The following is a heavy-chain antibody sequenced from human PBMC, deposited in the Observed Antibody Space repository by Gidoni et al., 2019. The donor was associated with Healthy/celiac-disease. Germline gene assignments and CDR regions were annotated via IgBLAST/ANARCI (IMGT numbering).Heavy chain of an antibody. Sequence: EVQLLESGGGLVQPGGSLRLSCAASGFTFSSYAMSWVRQAPGKGLEWVSAISGSGGSTYYADSVKGRFTISRDNSKNTLYLQMNSLRAEDTAVYYCAKDPPDFWSGYRDISKDYWGQGTLVTVSS. J-gene: IGHJ4*02. CDR2: ISGSGGST. V-gene: IGHV3-23*01. CDR3: AKDPPDFWSGYRDISKDY. D-gene: IGHD3-3*01. CDR1: GFTFSSYA.